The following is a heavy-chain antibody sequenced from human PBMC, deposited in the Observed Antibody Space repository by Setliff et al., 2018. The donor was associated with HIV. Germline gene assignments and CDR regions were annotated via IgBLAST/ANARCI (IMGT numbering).Heavy chain of an antibody. Sequence: ASVKVSCKASGYTFTSYGINWVRQAPGQGLEWMGWINTKTGNPTYAQGFTGRFVFSLDTSVSTAQLQISSLTAEDTAVYYCARAHLWFGESFPFDPWGQGTLVTVSS. J-gene: IGHJ5*02. CDR1: GYTFTSYG. D-gene: IGHD3-10*01. CDR2: INTKTGNP. CDR3: ARAHLWFGESFPFDP. V-gene: IGHV7-4-1*02.